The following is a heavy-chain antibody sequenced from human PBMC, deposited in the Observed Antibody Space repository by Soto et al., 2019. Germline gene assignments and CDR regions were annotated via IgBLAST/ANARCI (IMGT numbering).Heavy chain of an antibody. J-gene: IGHJ6*02. V-gene: IGHV3-43*01. CDR3: AKDMYCSGGSCYSYYYYYGMDV. D-gene: IGHD2-15*01. Sequence: LSLTCAASGFTFDDYTMHWVRQAPGKGLEWVSLISWDGGSTYYADSVKGRFTISRDNSKNSLYLQMNSLRTEDTALYYCAKDMYCSGGSCYSYYYYYGMDVWGQGTTVTVSS. CDR1: GFTFDDYT. CDR2: ISWDGGST.